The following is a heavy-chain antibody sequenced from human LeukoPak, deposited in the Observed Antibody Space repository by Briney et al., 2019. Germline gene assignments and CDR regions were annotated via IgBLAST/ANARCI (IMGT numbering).Heavy chain of an antibody. CDR2: IIPIFGTA. J-gene: IGHJ6*02. Sequence: ASVKVSCKASGYTFTSYGISWVRQAPGQGLEWMGGIIPIFGTANYAQKFQGRVTITADESTSTAYMELSSLRSEDTAVYYCARLNLYGSGEVNYYYYGMDVWGQGTTVTVSS. CDR1: GYTFTSYG. CDR3: ARLNLYGSGEVNYYYYGMDV. D-gene: IGHD3-10*01. V-gene: IGHV1-69*13.